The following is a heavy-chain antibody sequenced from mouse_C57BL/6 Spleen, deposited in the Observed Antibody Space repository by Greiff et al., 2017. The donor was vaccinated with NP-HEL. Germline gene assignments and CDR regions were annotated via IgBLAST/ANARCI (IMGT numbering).Heavy chain of an antibody. V-gene: IGHV1-22*01. Sequence: EVQLQQSGPELVKPGASVKMSCKASGYTFTDYNMHWVKQSHGKSLEWIGYINPNNGGTSYKQKFKGKATLTVNKSSSTAYMELRSLTSEDSAVYYCATHYGSSYDYFDYWGQGTTLTVSS. CDR1: GYTFTDYN. CDR2: INPNNGGT. D-gene: IGHD1-1*01. J-gene: IGHJ2*01. CDR3: ATHYGSSYDYFDY.